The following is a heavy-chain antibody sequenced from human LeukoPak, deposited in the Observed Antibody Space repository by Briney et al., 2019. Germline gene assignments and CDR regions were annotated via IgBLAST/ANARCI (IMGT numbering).Heavy chain of an antibody. CDR2: INHSGST. V-gene: IGHV4-34*01. D-gene: IGHD1-26*01. Sequence: SSETLSLTCAVYGGSFSGYYWSWIRQPPGKGLEWIGEINHSGSTNYNPSLKSRVTMSVDTSKNQFSLKLSSVTAADTAVYYCARESMGAKTSDYWGQGTLVTVSS. J-gene: IGHJ4*02. CDR3: ARESMGAKTSDY. CDR1: GGSFSGYY.